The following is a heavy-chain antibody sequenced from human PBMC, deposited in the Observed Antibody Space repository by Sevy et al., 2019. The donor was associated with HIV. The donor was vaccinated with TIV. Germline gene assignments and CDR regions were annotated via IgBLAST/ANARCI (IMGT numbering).Heavy chain of an antibody. Sequence: GGSLRLSCAASGFTFDDYAMHWVRQAPGKGLEWVSGISWNSGSIGYADSVKGRLTISRDYTKNSLYLQMNSLRAEGTALYYCAKTRWIQLWSSLDYWGQGTLVTVSS. J-gene: IGHJ4*02. V-gene: IGHV3-9*01. CDR3: AKTRWIQLWSSLDY. CDR1: GFTFDDYA. CDR2: ISWNSGSI. D-gene: IGHD5-18*01.